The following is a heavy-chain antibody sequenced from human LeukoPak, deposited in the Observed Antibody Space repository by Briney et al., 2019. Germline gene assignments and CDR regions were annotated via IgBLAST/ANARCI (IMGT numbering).Heavy chain of an antibody. D-gene: IGHD5-18*01. CDR1: GCTFSSYG. CDR2: ISYDGSNK. CDR3: ASQGNMVSDDY. Sequence: PGGSLRLSCAASGCTFSSYGMHWVRQAPGKGLEWVAVISYDGSNKYYADSVKGRFTISRDNSKNTLYLQMNSLRAEDTAVYYCASQGNMVSDDYWGQGTLVTVSS. V-gene: IGHV3-30*03. J-gene: IGHJ4*02.